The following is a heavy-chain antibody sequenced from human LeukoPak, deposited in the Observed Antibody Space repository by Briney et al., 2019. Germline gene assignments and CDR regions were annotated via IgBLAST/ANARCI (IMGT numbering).Heavy chain of an antibody. Sequence: GGSLRLSCAASGFTFSSYAMHWVRQAPGKGLEWVAVISYDGSNKYYADSVKGRFTISRDNSKNTLYLQMNSLRAEDTAVYYCARDSNVVVVVAATPGYFDYWGQGALVTVSS. CDR2: ISYDGSNK. CDR1: GFTFSSYA. V-gene: IGHV3-30-3*01. J-gene: IGHJ4*02. D-gene: IGHD2-15*01. CDR3: ARDSNVVVVVAATPGYFDY.